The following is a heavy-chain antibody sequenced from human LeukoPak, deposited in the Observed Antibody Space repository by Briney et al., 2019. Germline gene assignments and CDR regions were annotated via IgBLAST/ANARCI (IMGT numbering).Heavy chain of an antibody. CDR2: INPSGGST. J-gene: IGHJ5*02. V-gene: IGHV1-46*01. CDR1: GYTFTSYY. Sequence: ASVKVSCKASGYTFTSYYMHWVRQAPRQGLEWMGIINPSGGSTSYAQKFQGRVTMTRDMSTSTVYMELSSLRSEDTAVYYCARSLSWFGETTGGDWFDPWGQGTLVTVSS. CDR3: ARSLSWFGETTGGDWFDP. D-gene: IGHD3-10*01.